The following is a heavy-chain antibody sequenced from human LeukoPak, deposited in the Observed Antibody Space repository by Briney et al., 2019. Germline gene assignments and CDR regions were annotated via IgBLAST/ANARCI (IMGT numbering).Heavy chain of an antibody. J-gene: IGHJ5*02. CDR3: ARGYCSSTSCLAFDP. V-gene: IGHV1-18*01. CDR2: ISAYNGNT. CDR1: GYTFTSYG. Sequence: ASVKVSCKASGYTFTSYGISWVRQAPGQGLEWMGWISAYNGNTNYAQKLQGRVTMTTDTSTSTAYMELRSLRPDDTAVYYCARGYCSSTSCLAFDPWGQGTLVTVSS. D-gene: IGHD2-2*01.